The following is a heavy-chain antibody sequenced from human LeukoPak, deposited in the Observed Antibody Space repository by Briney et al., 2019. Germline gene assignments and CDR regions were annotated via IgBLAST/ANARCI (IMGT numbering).Heavy chain of an antibody. CDR3: ARVGARQILEY. Sequence: GGSLRLSCAASRFTFSSYWMSWVRQAPGKGLEWVANIKQDGGEKYYLDSVKGRFTVSRDNAKNSLYLQMNSLRAEDTAVYYCARVGARQILEYWGQGTLVTVSS. J-gene: IGHJ4*02. CDR1: RFTFSSYW. V-gene: IGHV3-7*01. CDR2: IKQDGGEK. D-gene: IGHD4-17*01.